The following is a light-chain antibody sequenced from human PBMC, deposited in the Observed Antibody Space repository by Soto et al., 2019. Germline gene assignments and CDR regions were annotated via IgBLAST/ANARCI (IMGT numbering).Light chain of an antibody. CDR1: QSISSY. V-gene: IGKV1-39*01. CDR2: AAS. Sequence: DIQMTQSPSSLSASVVERVSITCRASQSISSYLNWYQQKPGKAPKLLIYAASSLQSGVPSRFSGSGSGTDFTLTISSLQPEDFATYYCQQSYSTPPTFGQGTRLEIK. CDR3: QQSYSTPPT. J-gene: IGKJ5*01.